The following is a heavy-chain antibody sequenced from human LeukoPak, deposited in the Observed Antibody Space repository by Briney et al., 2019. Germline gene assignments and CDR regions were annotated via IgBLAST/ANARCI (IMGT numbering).Heavy chain of an antibody. V-gene: IGHV4-61*01. CDR3: ARADYSNYGDAFDI. D-gene: IGHD4-11*01. J-gene: IGHJ3*02. CDR1: GGSVSSGSYD. Sequence: SETLSLTCTVSGGSVSSGSYDWSWIRQPPGKGLEGIGYIYYSGSTNYNPSLKSRVTISVDTSKNQFSLKLSSVTAADTAVYYCARADYSNYGDAFDIWGQGTMVTVSS. CDR2: IYYSGST.